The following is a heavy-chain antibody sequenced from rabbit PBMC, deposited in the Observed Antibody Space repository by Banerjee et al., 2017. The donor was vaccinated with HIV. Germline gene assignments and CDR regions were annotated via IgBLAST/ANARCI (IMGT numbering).Heavy chain of an antibody. CDR3: ARSAGNSDYSGWLDL. J-gene: IGHJ5*01. CDR2: IDPIFGST. D-gene: IGHD8-1*01. CDR1: GFDFSSYG. V-gene: IGHV1S47*01. Sequence: QEQLVESGGGLVQPGGSLKLSCKASGFDFSSYGVSWVRQAPGKGLEWIGYIDPIFGSTYYATWVDGRFTISSHNAQNTLYLQLNSLTAADTATYFCARSAGNSDYSGWLDLWGPGTLVTVS.